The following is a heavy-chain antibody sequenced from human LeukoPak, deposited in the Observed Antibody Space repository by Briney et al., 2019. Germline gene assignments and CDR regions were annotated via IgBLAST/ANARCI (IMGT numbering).Heavy chain of an antibody. CDR3: ARTGYCSSTSCYYFDY. CDR1: GGTFSSYA. V-gene: IGHV1-69*13. D-gene: IGHD2-2*01. Sequence: ASVKVSCKATGGTFSSYAIRWVRQARGQGLEWMGRIIPMFGTANNAQKFQGRVTITADDSTSTNYMWLSSLRAEDTAVYYCARTGYCSSTSCYYFDYWGQGTLVTVSS. CDR2: IIPMFGTA. J-gene: IGHJ4*02.